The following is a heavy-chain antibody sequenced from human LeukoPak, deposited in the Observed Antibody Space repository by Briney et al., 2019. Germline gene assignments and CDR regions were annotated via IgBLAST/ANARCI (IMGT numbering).Heavy chain of an antibody. J-gene: IGHJ5*02. CDR2: INRSASN. Sequence: PSETLSLTCVLYGGSSTNYFWSWLRQPPGKGLEGIGEINRSASNNYNPSFRSRDTISLDNSKSQYSLKLRFVTTADTAVYYCAREGDPGSGYNYGNWLDPWRQGTLVTVSS. D-gene: IGHD5-24*01. CDR3: AREGDPGSGYNYGNWLDP. CDR1: GGSSTNYF. V-gene: IGHV4-34*01.